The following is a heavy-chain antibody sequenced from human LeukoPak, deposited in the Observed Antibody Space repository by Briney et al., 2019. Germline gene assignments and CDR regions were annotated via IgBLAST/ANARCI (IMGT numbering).Heavy chain of an antibody. V-gene: IGHV4-4*02. Sequence: SETLSLTCAVSGGSISNSDWWTWVRQPPGKGLEWIGEISHSGNTNYNPSLKSRVTISIDKSKNQFSLNLNSVTAADTALYYCAKEALQNASGSLFDYWGQGTLVTVSS. CDR2: ISHSGNT. CDR3: AKEALQNASGSLFDY. J-gene: IGHJ4*02. D-gene: IGHD3-10*01. CDR1: GGSISNSDW.